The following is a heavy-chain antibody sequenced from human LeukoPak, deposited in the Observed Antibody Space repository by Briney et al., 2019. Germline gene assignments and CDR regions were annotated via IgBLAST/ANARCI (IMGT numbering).Heavy chain of an antibody. D-gene: IGHD3-22*01. CDR3: AKGHDSSGYYYISY. Sequence: GGSLRLSCAASGFTFSSYGMHWVRQAPGKGLEWVAFIRYDGSNKYYADSVKGRFTISRDNSKNTLYLQMNSLRAEDTAVYYCAKGHDSSGYYYISYWGQGTLVTVSS. CDR2: IRYDGSNK. V-gene: IGHV3-30*02. CDR1: GFTFSSYG. J-gene: IGHJ4*02.